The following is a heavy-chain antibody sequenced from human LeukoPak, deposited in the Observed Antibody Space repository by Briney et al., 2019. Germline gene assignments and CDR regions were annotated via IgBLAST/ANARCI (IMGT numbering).Heavy chain of an antibody. CDR2: MNPNSGNT. Sequence: ASVKVSCKASGYTFTSYDINWVRQATGQGLEWMGWMNPNSGNTGYAQKFQGRVTMTRNTSISTAYMELSSLRSEDTAVYYCARGVRGLVVVPAAYYYYYYMDVRGKGTTVTVSS. D-gene: IGHD2-2*01. V-gene: IGHV1-8*01. CDR3: ARGVRGLVVVPAAYYYYYYMDV. J-gene: IGHJ6*03. CDR1: GYTFTSYD.